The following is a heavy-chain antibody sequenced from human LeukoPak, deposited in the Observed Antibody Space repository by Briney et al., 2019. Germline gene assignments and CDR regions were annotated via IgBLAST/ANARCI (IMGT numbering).Heavy chain of an antibody. CDR1: GGSISSSSYY. V-gene: IGHV4-39*07. CDR2: IYHSGST. D-gene: IGHD3-16*01. Sequence: SETLSLTCTVSGGSISSSSYYWGWIRQPPGKGLEWIGEIYHSGSTNYNPSLKSRVTISVDKSKNQFSLKLSSVTAADTAVYYCASSENYDYVWGSWGQGTLVTVSS. J-gene: IGHJ4*02. CDR3: ASSENYDYVWGS.